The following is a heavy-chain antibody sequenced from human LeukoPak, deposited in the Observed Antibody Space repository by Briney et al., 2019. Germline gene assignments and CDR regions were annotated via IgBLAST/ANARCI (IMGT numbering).Heavy chain of an antibody. CDR3: ARLNTIGGAYPHNDY. CDR2: IYYSGNT. D-gene: IGHD2-15*01. CDR1: GGSISGYY. V-gene: IGHV4-59*01. J-gene: IGHJ4*02. Sequence: SETLSLTCTVSGGSISGYYWSWIRQPPGRGLEYIGYIYYSGNTNYNPALQSRVTISVDTSKNQFSLNLNSVTAADTAVYYCARLNTIGGAYPHNDYWGQGILVTVSS.